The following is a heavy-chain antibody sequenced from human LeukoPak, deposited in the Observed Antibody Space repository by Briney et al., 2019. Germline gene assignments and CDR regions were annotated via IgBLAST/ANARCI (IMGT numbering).Heavy chain of an antibody. D-gene: IGHD4-17*01. V-gene: IGHV5-10-1*01. CDR1: GSSFTNYW. CDR2: IDPSDSYT. CDR3: ARRRKATVTTYDAFDI. J-gene: IGHJ3*02. Sequence: GESLKISCKGSGSSFTNYWLSRVRQMPGKGLEWMGRIDPSDSYTNYSPSFQGHVTISADKSISTAYLQWSSLKASDTAMYYCARRRKATVTTYDAFDIWGQGTMVTVSS.